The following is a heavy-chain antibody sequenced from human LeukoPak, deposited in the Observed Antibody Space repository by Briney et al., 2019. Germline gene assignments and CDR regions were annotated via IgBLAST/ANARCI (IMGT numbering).Heavy chain of an antibody. V-gene: IGHV3-53*01. J-gene: IGHJ6*03. CDR3: ALDSSNYYDSSGYYYDYYYMDV. Sequence: GGSLRLSRAAFGFNVSGNYMSWVRQAPGKGLEWLSVTYSGGNTYYADSVKGRFTISRDKSKNTLYLQMNSLRAEDTAVYYCALDSSNYYDSSGYYYDYYYMDVWGKGTTVTVSS. D-gene: IGHD3-22*01. CDR2: TYSGGNT. CDR1: GFNVSGNY.